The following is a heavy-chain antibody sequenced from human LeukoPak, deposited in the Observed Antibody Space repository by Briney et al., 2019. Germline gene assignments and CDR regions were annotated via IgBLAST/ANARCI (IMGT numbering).Heavy chain of an antibody. CDR1: GFTISSYA. D-gene: IGHD2-21*02. Sequence: GRSLRLSCGASGFTISSYAMHWVRQAPGKGLEWVAIISYDGSNKFYADSVKGRFTISRDNSKNTLYLQMNSLGPEDTAMYYCAKVAKGNIVVVTALDYWGPGTLVTVSS. V-gene: IGHV3-30*18. J-gene: IGHJ4*02. CDR3: AKVAKGNIVVVTALDY. CDR2: ISYDGSNK.